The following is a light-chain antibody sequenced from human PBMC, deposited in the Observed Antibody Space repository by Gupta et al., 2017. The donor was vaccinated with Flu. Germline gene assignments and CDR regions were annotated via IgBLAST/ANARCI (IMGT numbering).Light chain of an antibody. Sequence: ISCSGSSSNIGNNNVHWYQHLPGPAPKLLIYRNDQRPSGVPDRFSGSTSGTSASLAIRGLRSEDEVDYYCAAWDDSLSVYVFGTGTTVTVL. CDR2: RND. CDR3: AAWDDSLSVYV. CDR1: SSNIGNNN. V-gene: IGLV1-47*01. J-gene: IGLJ1*01.